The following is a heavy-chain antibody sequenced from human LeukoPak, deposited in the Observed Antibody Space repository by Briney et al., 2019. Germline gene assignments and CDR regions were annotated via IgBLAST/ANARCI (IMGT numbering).Heavy chain of an antibody. Sequence: GGSLRLSCAASGFTFSDYYMSWLRPAPGKGREWVSNISSSGSTIYYADSGKGRFTISTDNAKNSLYLRMNSLRAEDTAVYYCARDSSGWYSMSYYYSGMDVWGQGTTVTVSS. CDR1: GFTFSDYY. D-gene: IGHD6-19*01. V-gene: IGHV3-11*01. CDR2: ISSSGSTI. J-gene: IGHJ6*02. CDR3: ARDSSGWYSMSYYYSGMDV.